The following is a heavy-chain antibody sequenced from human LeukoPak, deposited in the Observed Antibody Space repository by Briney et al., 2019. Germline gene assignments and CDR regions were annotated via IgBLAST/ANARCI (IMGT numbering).Heavy chain of an antibody. J-gene: IGHJ6*03. CDR1: GDSVSSNSAA. CDR3: AREGPIAARRDYYYYMDV. Sequence: QTLSLTCAISGDSVSSNSAAWNWIRQSPSRGLEWLGRRYYRSKWYNDYAVSVKSRITINPDTSKNQFSLQLHSVTPEDTAIYYCAREGPIAARRDYYYYMDVWGKGTTVTVSS. CDR2: RYYRSKWYN. D-gene: IGHD6-6*01. V-gene: IGHV6-1*01.